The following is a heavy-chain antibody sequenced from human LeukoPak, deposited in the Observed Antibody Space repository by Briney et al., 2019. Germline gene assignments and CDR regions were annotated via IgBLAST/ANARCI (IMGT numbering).Heavy chain of an antibody. V-gene: IGHV6-1*01. CDR2: TYFRSKWYN. Sequence: SQTLSLTFAISGDSVSSNSAAWNWIRQSPSRGLEWLGRTYFRSKWYNNYALSVKSRIPINTDTSKNQFSLQLNSVTPEDTAVYNCAKGYCRNTSCYALEYYYGMDVWGERTTVTVS. CDR1: GDSVSSNSAA. CDR3: AKGYCRNTSCYALEYYYGMDV. D-gene: IGHD2-2*01. J-gene: IGHJ6*01.